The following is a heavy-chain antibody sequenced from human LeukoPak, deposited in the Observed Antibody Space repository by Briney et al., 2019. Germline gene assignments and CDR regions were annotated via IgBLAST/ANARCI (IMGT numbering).Heavy chain of an antibody. CDR2: IYYSGST. CDR1: GGSISSYY. V-gene: IGHV4-59*01. Sequence: SETLSLTCTVSGGSISSYYWSWIRQPPGKGLEWIGYIYYSGSTNYNPSLKSRVTISVDTSKNQFSLKLSSVTAADTAVYYCARESRYSSSWYEVYYYGMDVWGQGTTVTASS. D-gene: IGHD6-13*01. J-gene: IGHJ6*02. CDR3: ARESRYSSSWYEVYYYGMDV.